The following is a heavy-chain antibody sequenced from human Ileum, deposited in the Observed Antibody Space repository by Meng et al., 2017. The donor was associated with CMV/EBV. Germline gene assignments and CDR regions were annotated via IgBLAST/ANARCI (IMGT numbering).Heavy chain of an antibody. D-gene: IGHD5-24*01. CDR2: INTNTGNP. V-gene: IGHV7-4-1*02. CDR1: GSSFITYG. Sequence: QVQMVQSGSELREPGASVKLSRKTSGSSFITYGINLVRQAPGQRLEWMGWINTNTGNPTYAQDFTGRFVFTLDTSVSTTYLQINSLRTEDSAVYYCTRGDGDHSSKFDYWGQGTLVTVSS. J-gene: IGHJ4*02. CDR3: TRGDGDHSSKFDY.